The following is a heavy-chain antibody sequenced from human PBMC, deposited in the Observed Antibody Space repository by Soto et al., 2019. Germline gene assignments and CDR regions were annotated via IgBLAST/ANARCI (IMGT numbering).Heavy chain of an antibody. CDR1: GASMNSYH. D-gene: IGHD6-13*01. CDR3: ARDQGVAAAGITWFDP. J-gene: IGHJ5*02. CDR2: IHSSGST. V-gene: IGHV4-4*07. Sequence: WETLSLTCTVSGASMNSYHWSWIRQPAGKGLEWIGHIHSSGSTNYNPSLKSRVTMSVDTSKNQFSLRLMSLTAADTAVYYCARDQGVAAAGITWFDPWGQGSLVTVSS.